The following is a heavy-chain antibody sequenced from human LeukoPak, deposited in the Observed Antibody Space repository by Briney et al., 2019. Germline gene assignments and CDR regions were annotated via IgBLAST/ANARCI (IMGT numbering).Heavy chain of an antibody. Sequence: SETLSLTCTVSGGSISSGSYYWSWIRQPAGKGLEWMGRIYTSGSTNYNPSLKSRVTISVDTSKNQFSLKLSSVTAADTAVYYCAGGTPDVDTAMLYYFDYWGQGTLVTVSS. CDR1: GGSISSGSYY. J-gene: IGHJ4*02. CDR3: AGGTPDVDTAMLYYFDY. D-gene: IGHD5-18*01. V-gene: IGHV4-61*02. CDR2: IYTSGST.